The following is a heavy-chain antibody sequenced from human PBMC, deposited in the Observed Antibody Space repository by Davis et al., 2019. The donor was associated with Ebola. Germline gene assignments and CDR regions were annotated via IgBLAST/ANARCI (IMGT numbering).Heavy chain of an antibody. CDR2: IYYSGST. CDR3: ARVVSSGWYNWFDP. CDR1: GGSISSYY. V-gene: IGHV4-59*01. J-gene: IGHJ5*02. Sequence: SETLSLTCTVSGGSISSYYWSWIRQPPGKGLEWIGYIYYSGSTNYNPSLKSRVTISVDTSKNQFSLKLSSVTAAATAVYYCARVVSSGWYNWFDPWGQGTLVTVSS. D-gene: IGHD6-19*01.